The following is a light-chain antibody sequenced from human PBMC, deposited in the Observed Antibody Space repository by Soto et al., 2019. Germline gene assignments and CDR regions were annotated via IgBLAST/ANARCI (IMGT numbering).Light chain of an antibody. CDR2: AAS. J-gene: IGKJ2*01. V-gene: IGKV3-20*01. CDR3: QQQGT. CDR1: EFLSSSY. Sequence: EIVLTQSPGTLSLSPGERATLSCRASEFLSSSYLVWYQQKPGQAPRLLIYAASRRATGIPDRFNGSGSATEYTLNINTLEPEDFAVYYCQQQGTFGQGTKLEIK.